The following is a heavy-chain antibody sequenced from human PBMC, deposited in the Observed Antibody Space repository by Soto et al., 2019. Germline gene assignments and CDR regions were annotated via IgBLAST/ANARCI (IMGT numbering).Heavy chain of an antibody. V-gene: IGHV4-38-2*02. J-gene: IGHJ4*02. CDR2: IYRSGST. CDR3: ARESGCSGGICSLPYFFDY. D-gene: IGHD2-15*01. CDR1: GYSISSGFY. Sequence: PSETLSLTCDVSGYSISSGFYWGWIRQPPGKGLEWIGTIYRSGSTYYNPSLKSRVTMSVDTSLNQFSLKLRSVTAADTAVYYCARESGCSGGICSLPYFFDYWGRGTLVTVSS.